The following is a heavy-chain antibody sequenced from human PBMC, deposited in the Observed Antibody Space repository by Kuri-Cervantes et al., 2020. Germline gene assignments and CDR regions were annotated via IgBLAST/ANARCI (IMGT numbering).Heavy chain of an antibody. CDR2: IYYSGST. D-gene: IGHD3-10*01. Sequence: SETLSLTCSVSGGSISSSSYYWGWIRQPPGKGLEWIGSIYYSGSTYYNPSLKSRVTISVDTSKNQFSLRLSSVTAADTAVYYCAREPSGGGLANYWGQGTLVTVSS. V-gene: IGHV4-39*07. CDR1: GGSISSSSYY. J-gene: IGHJ4*02. CDR3: AREPSGGGLANY.